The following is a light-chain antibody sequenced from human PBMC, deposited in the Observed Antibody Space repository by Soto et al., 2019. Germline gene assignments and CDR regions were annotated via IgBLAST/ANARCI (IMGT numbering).Light chain of an antibody. J-gene: IGKJ1*01. CDR1: QSVSSN. V-gene: IGKV3-15*01. CDR2: GAS. CDR3: KQSYSNPRT. Sequence: VLTQSPGTLSLSPGESATLSCRASQSVSSNLAWYQQKPGQAPRLLIYGASTRATGIQARFSGSRSGTDFTLTISSLQPEDFATYYCKQSYSNPRTFGQGTKVDIK.